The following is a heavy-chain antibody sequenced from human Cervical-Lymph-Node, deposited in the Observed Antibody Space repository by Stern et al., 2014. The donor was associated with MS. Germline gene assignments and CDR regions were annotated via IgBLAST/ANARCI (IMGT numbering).Heavy chain of an antibody. CDR2: IIPVFGTA. D-gene: IGHD4-17*01. J-gene: IGHJ6*02. V-gene: IGHV1-69*01. CDR1: GGTFSTYP. CDR3: ASPVTLTVGAMDV. Sequence: VQLVESGAEVKKPGSSVKVSCKASGGTFSTYPIIWVRQAPGQGLEWMGGIIPVFGTANYAQKFQGRLTITSADSSSTAYMELSSLRSEDTAVYYCASPVTLTVGAMDVWGQGTTITVSS.